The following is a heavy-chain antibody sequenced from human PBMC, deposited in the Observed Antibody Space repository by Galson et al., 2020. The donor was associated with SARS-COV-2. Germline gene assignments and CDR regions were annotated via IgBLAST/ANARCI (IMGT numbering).Heavy chain of an antibody. V-gene: IGHV1-2*04. CDR3: ARALRVGQLSRPYYYYYYYMDV. CDR1: GYTFTGYY. D-gene: IGHD6-13*01. CDR2: INPNSGGT. J-gene: IGHJ6*03. Sequence: ASVKVSCKASGYTFTGYYMHWVRQAPGQGLEWMGWINPNSGGTNYAQKFQGWVTMTRDTSISTAYMELSRLRSDDTAVYYCARALRVGQLSRPYYYYYYYMDVWGKGTTVTVSS.